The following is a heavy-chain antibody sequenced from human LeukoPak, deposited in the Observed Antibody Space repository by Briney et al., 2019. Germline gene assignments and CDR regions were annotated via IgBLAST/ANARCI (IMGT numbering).Heavy chain of an antibody. CDR1: GYTFTGYY. CDR2: INPNSGGT. D-gene: IGHD2-15*01. V-gene: IGHV1-2*06. CDR3: AREDVVAADFDY. Sequence: ASVKVSCKASGYTFTGYYMHWVRQAPGQGLEWMGRINPNSGGTNYAQKFQGRVTMTRDTSISTAYMELSRLRSDDTAVYYCAREDVVAADFDYWGQGILVTVSS. J-gene: IGHJ4*02.